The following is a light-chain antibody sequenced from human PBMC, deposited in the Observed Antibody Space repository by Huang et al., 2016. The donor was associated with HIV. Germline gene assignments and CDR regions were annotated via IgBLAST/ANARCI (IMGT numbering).Light chain of an antibody. V-gene: IGKV3-20*01. Sequence: EIVLTQSPGTLSLSPGERATLSCRASPSLGSSNLAWYQQKAGQAPRLLMYGASGRATGMPDRFRGSGSGTDFTLSISRLEPEDFAVYYCQQYDSSPVTFGGGTKVEIK. J-gene: IGKJ4*01. CDR2: GAS. CDR1: PSLGSSN. CDR3: QQYDSSPVT.